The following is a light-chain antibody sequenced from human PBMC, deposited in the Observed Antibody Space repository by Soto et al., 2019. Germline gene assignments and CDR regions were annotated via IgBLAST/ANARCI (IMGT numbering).Light chain of an antibody. CDR1: QSISSW. Sequence: DIQMTQSPSTLSASVGDRVTITCRASQSISSWLAWYQQKPGKAPKRLIYAASSLESGVPSRFSGSGSGTEFTLTISSLQPEDSATYYCLQHKTYPRTFGQGTKVDI. J-gene: IGKJ1*01. CDR3: LQHKTYPRT. V-gene: IGKV1-5*01. CDR2: AAS.